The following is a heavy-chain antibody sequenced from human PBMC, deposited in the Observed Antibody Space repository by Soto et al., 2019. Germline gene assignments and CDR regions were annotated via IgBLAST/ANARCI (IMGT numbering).Heavy chain of an antibody. Sequence: GGSLRLSCTASGFTFGDYAMSWFRQAPGKGLEWVGFIRSKAYGGTTEYAASVKGRFTISRDDSKSIAYLQMNSLKTEDTTVYYCTREDYGQRNWFDPWGQGTLVTVSS. J-gene: IGHJ5*02. CDR3: TREDYGQRNWFDP. D-gene: IGHD4-17*01. V-gene: IGHV3-49*03. CDR2: IRSKAYGGTT. CDR1: GFTFGDYA.